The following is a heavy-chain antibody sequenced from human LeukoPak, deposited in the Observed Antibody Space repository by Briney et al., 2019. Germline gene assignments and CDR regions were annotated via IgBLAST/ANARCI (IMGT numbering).Heavy chain of an antibody. CDR1: GFTLRNYW. V-gene: IGHV3-74*01. D-gene: IGHD2-15*01. Sequence: GGSLRLSCAVSGFTLRNYWMHWIRQVPGKGLVWVSRIHRDGTTTDYADSVKGRFTISRDAAKDTLFLQMNSLRAEDTGVFYCARDPIDGRPDFWGQGTLVSVSS. J-gene: IGHJ4*02. CDR3: ARDPIDGRPDF. CDR2: IHRDGTTT.